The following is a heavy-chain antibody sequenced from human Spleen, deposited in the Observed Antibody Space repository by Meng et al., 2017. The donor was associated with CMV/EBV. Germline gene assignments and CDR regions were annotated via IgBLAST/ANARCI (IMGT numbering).Heavy chain of an antibody. D-gene: IGHD3-22*01. CDR3: FGSSGPFDY. CDR1: GYTFTSYG. CDR2: ISAYNGNT. J-gene: IGHJ4*02. Sequence: ASVKVSCKASGYTFTSYGISWVRQAPGQGLEWMGWISAYNGNTNYAQKFQGRVTITRNTSISTAYMELSSLRSEDTAVYYCFGSSGPFDYWGQGTLVTVSS. V-gene: IGHV1-18*01.